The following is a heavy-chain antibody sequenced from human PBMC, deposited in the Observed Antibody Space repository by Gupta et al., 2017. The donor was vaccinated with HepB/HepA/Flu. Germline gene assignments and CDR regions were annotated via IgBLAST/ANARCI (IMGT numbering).Heavy chain of an antibody. J-gene: IGHJ5*02. D-gene: IGHD2-8*01. Sequence: QVQLVQSGAEVKKPGASVKVSCKASGYTFTSYGISWVRQAPGQGLEWMGWISAYNGNTNYAQKLQGRVTMTTDTSTSTAYMELRSLRSDDTAVYYCARALYGSRSYCTNGVCYHLGGWFDPWGQGTLVTVSS. CDR3: ARALYGSRSYCTNGVCYHLGGWFDP. CDR1: GYTFTSYG. CDR2: ISAYNGNT. V-gene: IGHV1-18*01.